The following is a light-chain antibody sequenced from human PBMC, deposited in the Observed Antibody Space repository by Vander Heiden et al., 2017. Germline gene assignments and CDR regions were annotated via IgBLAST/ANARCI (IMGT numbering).Light chain of an antibody. V-gene: IGLV2-14*03. CDR1: SSDVGGYNS. CDR3: SSYASSSTLV. Sequence: QSALTQPAPVSGTPGQSITISCTGTSSDVGGYNSVSWYQQHPGKAPKLMIYDVSNRPSGVSNRFSGSKSGNTASLTISGLQAEDEADYYCSSYASSSTLVFGTGTKVIVL. J-gene: IGLJ1*01. CDR2: DVS.